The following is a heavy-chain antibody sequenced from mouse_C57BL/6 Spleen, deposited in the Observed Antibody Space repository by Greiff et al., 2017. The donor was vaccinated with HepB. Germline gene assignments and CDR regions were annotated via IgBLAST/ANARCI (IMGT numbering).Heavy chain of an antibody. D-gene: IGHD2-5*01. Sequence: EVQLVESGPGLVKPSQSLSLPCSVTGYSITSGYYWNWIRQFPGNKLEWMGYISYDGSNNYNPSLKNRISITRDTSKNQFFLKLNAVTTEDTATYYCARDQGSNYAWFAYWGQGTLVTVSA. CDR3: ARDQGSNYAWFAY. CDR2: ISYDGSN. J-gene: IGHJ3*01. CDR1: GYSITSGYY. V-gene: IGHV3-6*01.